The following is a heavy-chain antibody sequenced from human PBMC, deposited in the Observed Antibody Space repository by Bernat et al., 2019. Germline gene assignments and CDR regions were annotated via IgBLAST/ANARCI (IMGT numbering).Heavy chain of an antibody. J-gene: IGHJ6*03. CDR3: ARDGQLTPYFYYYMGV. Sequence: EMQLVESGGGLVQPGGSLRLSCAASGFTFGSYWMHWVRQVPGKGLLWIARINSDGSVIKYADSVKGRFTISRDNAKNTLYLQMNSLRGEDTAIYYCARDGQLTPYFYYYMGVWGRGTTVTVSS. CDR2: INSDGSVI. CDR1: GFTFGSYW. V-gene: IGHV3-74*03. D-gene: IGHD3-10*01.